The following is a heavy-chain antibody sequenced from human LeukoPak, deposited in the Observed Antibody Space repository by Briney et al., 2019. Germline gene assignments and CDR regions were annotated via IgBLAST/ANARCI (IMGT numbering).Heavy chain of an antibody. J-gene: IGHJ3*02. D-gene: IGHD2-21*01. CDR3: ARVHPFPLIANDDAFDI. V-gene: IGHV4-30-4*01. CDR1: GGSISSGDYY. Sequence: SETLSLTCTVSGGSISSGDYYWSWIRQPPGKGLEWIGYIYYSGSTYYNPSLKSRVTISVDTSKNQFSLKLSSVTAADTAVYYCARVHPFPLIANDDAFDIWGQGTMVTVSS. CDR2: IYYSGST.